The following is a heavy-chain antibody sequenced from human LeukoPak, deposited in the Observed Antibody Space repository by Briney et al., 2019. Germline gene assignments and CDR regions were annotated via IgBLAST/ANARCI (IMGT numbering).Heavy chain of an antibody. V-gene: IGHV4-34*01. Sequence: SETLSLTCAVYGGSFSGYYWGWIRQPPGKGLEWIGIINNSGTTYYNPSLKSRVTMSVDTSKNQFALRLSSATAADTAVYYCATQPTTVIGVDYWGQGTLVTVSS. CDR3: ATQPTTVIGVDY. CDR1: GGSFSGYY. D-gene: IGHD4-11*01. J-gene: IGHJ4*02. CDR2: INNSGTT.